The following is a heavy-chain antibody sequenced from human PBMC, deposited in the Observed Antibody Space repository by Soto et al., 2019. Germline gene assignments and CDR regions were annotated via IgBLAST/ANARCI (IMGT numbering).Heavy chain of an antibody. J-gene: IGHJ4*02. D-gene: IGHD6-19*01. CDR2: IYYSGST. Sequence: SETLSLTCTVSGGSISSYYGSWIRQPPGKGLEWIGYIYYSGSTNYNPSLKSRVTISVDTSKNQFSLKLSSVTAADTAVYYCARHGYSSGWYVPYFDYWGQGTLVTVSS. CDR1: GGSISSYY. CDR3: ARHGYSSGWYVPYFDY. V-gene: IGHV4-59*08.